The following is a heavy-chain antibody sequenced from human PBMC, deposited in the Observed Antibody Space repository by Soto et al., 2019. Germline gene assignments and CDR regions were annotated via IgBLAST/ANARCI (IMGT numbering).Heavy chain of an antibody. CDR1: GFTFSSYC. CDR2: ISYDGSNK. CDR3: AKCHSTSCSIDY. V-gene: IGHV3-30*18. D-gene: IGHD2-2*01. Sequence: ESGGGVVQPGRSLRLSCAASGFTFSSYCMHWVRQAPGKGLEWVAVISYDGSNKYYADSVKGRFTISRDNSKNTLYLQMNSLRAEDTAVYYCAKCHSTSCSIDYWGQGTLVTVSS. J-gene: IGHJ4*02.